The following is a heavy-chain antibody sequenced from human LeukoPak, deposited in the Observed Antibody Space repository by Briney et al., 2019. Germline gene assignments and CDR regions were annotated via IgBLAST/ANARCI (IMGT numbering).Heavy chain of an antibody. V-gene: IGHV4-39*01. D-gene: IGHD6-19*01. CDR1: GGSISSSSYY. Sequence: SETLSLTCTVSGGSISSSSYYWGWIRQPPGKGLEWIGSIYYSGSTYYNPSLKSRVTISVDTSKNQFSLKLSSVTAADTAVYYCASLHSSGWYEDYWGRGTLVTVSS. CDR2: IYYSGST. CDR3: ASLHSSGWYEDY. J-gene: IGHJ4*02.